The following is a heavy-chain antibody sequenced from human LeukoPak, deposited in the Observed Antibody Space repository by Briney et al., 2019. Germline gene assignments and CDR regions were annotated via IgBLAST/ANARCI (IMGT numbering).Heavy chain of an antibody. J-gene: IGHJ4*02. CDR3: AREKNYYDSSDPKYYFDY. Sequence: GASVNVSCKASGYSFTSYGISGVRQAPGQGLEWMGWISAYNGNTNYAQKLQGRVTMTTDTSTSTAYMELRSLRSDDTAVYYCAREKNYYDSSDPKYYFDYWGQGTLVTVSS. CDR1: GYSFTSYG. CDR2: ISAYNGNT. V-gene: IGHV1-18*01. D-gene: IGHD3-22*01.